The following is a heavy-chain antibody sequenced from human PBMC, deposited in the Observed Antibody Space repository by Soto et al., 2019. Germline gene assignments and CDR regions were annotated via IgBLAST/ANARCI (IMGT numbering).Heavy chain of an antibody. J-gene: IGHJ5*02. V-gene: IGHV3-21*01. D-gene: IGHD6-19*01. CDR3: ARGVGDLDSSGWDNWFDP. CDR2: ISSSSSYI. Sequence: GGSLRLSCAASGFTFSSYSMNWVRQAPGKGLEWVSSISSSSSYIYYADSVKGRFTISRDNAKNSLYLQMNSLRAEDTAVYYCARGVGDLDSSGWDNWFDPWGQGTLVTVSS. CDR1: GFTFSSYS.